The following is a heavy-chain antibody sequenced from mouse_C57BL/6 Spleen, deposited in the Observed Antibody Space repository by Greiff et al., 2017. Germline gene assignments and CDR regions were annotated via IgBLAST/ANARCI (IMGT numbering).Heavy chain of an antibody. J-gene: IGHJ2*01. D-gene: IGHD2-1*01. CDR3: ARGHYGNYDYFDY. CDR1: GFTFSSYA. CDR2: ISDGGSYT. Sequence: DVKLVESGGGLVKPGGSLKLSCAASGFTFSSYAMSWVRQTPEKRLEWVATISDGGSYTYYPDNVKGRFTISRDNAKNNLYLQMSHLKSEDTAMYYCARGHYGNYDYFDYWGQGTTLTVSS. V-gene: IGHV5-4*03.